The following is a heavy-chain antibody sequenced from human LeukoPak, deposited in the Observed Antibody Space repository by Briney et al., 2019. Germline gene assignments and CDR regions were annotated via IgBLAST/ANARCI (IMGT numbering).Heavy chain of an antibody. Sequence: GGSLRLSCAASGFTFSDYYMSWIRQAPGKGLEWDSYISSSGSTIYYADSVKGRFTISRDNAKNSLYLQMNSLRAEDTAVYYCARASSVAGPYFDYWGQGTLVTVSS. CDR1: GFTFSDYY. CDR3: ARASSVAGPYFDY. V-gene: IGHV3-11*01. J-gene: IGHJ4*02. CDR2: ISSSGSTI. D-gene: IGHD6-19*01.